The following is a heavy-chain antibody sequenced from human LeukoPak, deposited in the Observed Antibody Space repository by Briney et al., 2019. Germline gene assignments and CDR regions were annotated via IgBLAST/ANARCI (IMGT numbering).Heavy chain of an antibody. D-gene: IGHD3-10*01. CDR1: GYSFTSYW. J-gene: IGHJ6*02. V-gene: IGHV5-10-1*01. Sequence: GESLKISCKGSGYSFTSYWISWVRQMPGKGLEWMGRIDPSDSYTNYSPSFQGHVTISADKSISTAYLQWSSLKASDTAMHYCARRGYYYYGMDVWGQGTTVTVSS. CDR2: IDPSDSYT. CDR3: ARRGYYYYGMDV.